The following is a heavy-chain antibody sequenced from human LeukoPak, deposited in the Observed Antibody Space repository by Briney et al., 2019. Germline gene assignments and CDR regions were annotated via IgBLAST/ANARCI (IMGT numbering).Heavy chain of an antibody. CDR2: IRYDGSNK. CDR1: GFTFSSYG. CDR3: ARAGGSGYIFDY. V-gene: IGHV3-30*02. D-gene: IGHD6-19*01. J-gene: IGHJ4*02. Sequence: GGSLRLSCAASGFTFSSYGMHWVRQAPGKGLEWVAFIRYDGSNKYYADSVKGRFTISRDNSKNTLYLQMNSLRAEDTAVYYCARAGGSGYIFDYWGQGTLVTVSS.